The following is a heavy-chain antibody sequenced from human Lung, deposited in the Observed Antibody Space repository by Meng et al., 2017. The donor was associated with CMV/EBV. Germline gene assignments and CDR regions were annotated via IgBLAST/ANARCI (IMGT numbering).Heavy chain of an antibody. CDR3: ARGEHRIAVAGSAFDI. CDR1: GFTFSSYA. D-gene: IGHD6-19*01. CDR2: ISYDGSNK. V-gene: IGHV3-30-3*01. Sequence: SLKISCAASGFTFSSYAMHWVRQAPGKGLEWVAVISYDGSNKYYADSVKGRFTISRDNSKNTLYLQMNSLRAEDTAVYYCARGEHRIAVAGSAFDIWGQGTXVNVSS. J-gene: IGHJ3*02.